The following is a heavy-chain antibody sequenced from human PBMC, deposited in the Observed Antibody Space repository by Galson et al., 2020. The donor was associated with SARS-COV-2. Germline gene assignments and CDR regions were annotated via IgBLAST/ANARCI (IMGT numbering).Heavy chain of an antibody. J-gene: IGHJ4*02. CDR1: GFTFKSHW. Sequence: GGSLRLSCAASGFTFKSHWMDWVRQVPGKGLEWVSHINIDGSVTRYADSVKGRFTISRDNAKDTLYLQMNSLRVEDTAVYYCVRGGAFGTREGDFWGQGTRVTVSS. D-gene: IGHD3-3*02. CDR2: INIDGSVT. V-gene: IGHV3-74*01. CDR3: VRGGAFGTREGDF.